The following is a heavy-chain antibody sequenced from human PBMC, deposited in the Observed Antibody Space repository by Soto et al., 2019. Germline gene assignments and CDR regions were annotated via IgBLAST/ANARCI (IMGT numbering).Heavy chain of an antibody. J-gene: IGHJ4*02. CDR3: AGEGGLYSGGCFDY. CDR2: ISAYNGNT. V-gene: IGHV1-18*01. Sequence: ASVKVSCKASGYTFTSYGISWVRQAPGQGLEWMGWISAYNGNTNYAQKLQGRVTMTTDTSTSTAYMKLRNLRSDDTAEYNSAGEGGLYSGGCFDYWGQGTRVTVSP. D-gene: IGHD6-19*01. CDR1: GYTFTSYG.